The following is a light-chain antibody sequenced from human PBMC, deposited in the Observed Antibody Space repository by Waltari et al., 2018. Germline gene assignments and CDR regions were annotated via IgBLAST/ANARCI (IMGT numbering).Light chain of an antibody. CDR2: VNSDGSQ. V-gene: IGLV4-69*01. CDR3: QTGGHGTWV. J-gene: IGLJ3*02. CDR1: SGHSSNV. Sequence: QLVLTQSPSASASLGASVKLTCTLSSGHSSNVIAWHQHQPEKGPRYLMKVNSDGSQSKGDTVPYRFSGSSSGAEHYLTISSLQSEDEADYYCQTGGHGTWVFGGGTKLTVL.